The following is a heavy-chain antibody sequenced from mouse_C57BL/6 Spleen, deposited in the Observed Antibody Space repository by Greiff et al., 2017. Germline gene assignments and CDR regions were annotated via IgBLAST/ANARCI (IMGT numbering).Heavy chain of an antibody. D-gene: IGHD1-1*01. CDR3: ARHYYGSSDWFAY. V-gene: IGHV1-69*01. J-gene: IGHJ3*01. Sequence: QVQLQQPGAELVMPGASVKLSCKASGYTFTSYWMHWVKQRPGQGLEWIGEIDPSDSYTNYNQKFKGKSTLTVDKSSSTAYMQLSSLTSEDAAVYYCARHYYGSSDWFAYWGQETLVTVSA. CDR1: GYTFTSYW. CDR2: IDPSDSYT.